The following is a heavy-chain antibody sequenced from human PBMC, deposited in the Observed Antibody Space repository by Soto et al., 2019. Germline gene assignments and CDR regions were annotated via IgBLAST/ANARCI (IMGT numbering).Heavy chain of an antibody. V-gene: IGHV2-5*02. CDR2: IYWDDDK. D-gene: IGHD6-13*01. CDR3: AHGYTMAAAGTNWFDP. CDR1: GFSLSTSGVG. J-gene: IGHJ5*02. Sequence: QITLKQSGPTLVKPTQTLTLTSTFSGFSLSTSGVGVGWIRQPPGKALEWLALIYWDDDKRYSPSLKSRLTNSTDTSKNQVVLIMTNMDPVDTATYYCAHGYTMAAAGTNWFDPWGQGTLVTVSS.